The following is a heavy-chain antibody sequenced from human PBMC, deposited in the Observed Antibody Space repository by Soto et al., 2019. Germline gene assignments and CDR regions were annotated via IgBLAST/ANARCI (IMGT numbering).Heavy chain of an antibody. CDR1: GGPLSGYY. J-gene: IGHJ4*02. D-gene: IGHD3-10*01. V-gene: IGHV4-34*01. CDR3: ANPRGRRFDY. Sequence: QVQLQQWGAGLLNPSETLSLTCAVYGGPLSGYYWSWIRQPPGKGLEWIGDINHGGSTNYNPSLKSRVTISVDTSQTQFSLTLNSVTAADTAVYYCANPRGRRFDYWGQGTLVTVSS. CDR2: INHGGST.